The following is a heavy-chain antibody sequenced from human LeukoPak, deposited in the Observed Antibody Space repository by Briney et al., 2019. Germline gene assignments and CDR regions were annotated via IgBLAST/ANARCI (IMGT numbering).Heavy chain of an antibody. CDR1: GYIFTNYW. J-gene: IGHJ4*02. V-gene: IGHV5-51*01. Sequence: GESLKISCEASGYIFTNYWIGWVRQMPGKGLEWMGIIYPGDSDTRYSPSFQGQVTISADKSINTAYLQWSSLKASDTAMYYCARRHLSCGDPYYFDYWGQGTLVTVSS. CDR3: ARRHLSCGDPYYFDY. D-gene: IGHD2-21*01. CDR2: IYPGDSDT.